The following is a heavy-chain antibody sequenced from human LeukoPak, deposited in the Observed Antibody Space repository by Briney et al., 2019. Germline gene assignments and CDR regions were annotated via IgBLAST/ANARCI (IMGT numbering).Heavy chain of an antibody. CDR3: ARVVVAATVWYFDL. D-gene: IGHD2-15*01. J-gene: IGHJ2*01. V-gene: IGHV1-8*03. CDR2: MNPNSGNT. Sequence: ASVKVSCKASGYTFTSYDINWVRQATGQGLEWMGWMNPNSGNTGYAQKFQGRVTITRNTSISTAYMELSSLRSEDTAVYYCARVVVAATVWYFDLWGRGTLLTVSS. CDR1: GYTFTSYD.